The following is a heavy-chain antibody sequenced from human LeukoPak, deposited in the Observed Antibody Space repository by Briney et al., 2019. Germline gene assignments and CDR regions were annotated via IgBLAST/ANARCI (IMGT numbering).Heavy chain of an antibody. V-gene: IGHV4-39*01. Sequence: PSQTLSLTCTVSGGSISSSSYYWGWIRQPPGKGLEWIGSIYYSGSIYYNPSLKSRVTISVDTSKNQFSLKLSSVTAADTAVYYCARLLRVVPAALPDYWGQGTLVTVSS. CDR1: GGSISSSSYY. D-gene: IGHD2-2*01. CDR3: ARLLRVVPAALPDY. J-gene: IGHJ4*02. CDR2: IYYSGSI.